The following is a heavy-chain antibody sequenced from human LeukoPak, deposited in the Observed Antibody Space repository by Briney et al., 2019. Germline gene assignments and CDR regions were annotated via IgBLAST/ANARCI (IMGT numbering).Heavy chain of an antibody. D-gene: IGHD2-21*01. CDR1: GFTFSSYA. V-gene: IGHV3-30-3*01. CDR2: ISYDGSNK. Sequence: GGSLRLSCAASGFTFSSYAMHWVRQAPGKGLEWVAVISYDGSNKYYADSVKGRFTISRDNSKNTLYLQMNSLGAEDTAVYYCAKEPVVVIATGDAFDIWGQGTMVTVSS. J-gene: IGHJ3*02. CDR3: AKEPVVVIATGDAFDI.